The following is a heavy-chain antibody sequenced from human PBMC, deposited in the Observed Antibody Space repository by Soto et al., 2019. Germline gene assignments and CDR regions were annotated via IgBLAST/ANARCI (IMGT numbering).Heavy chain of an antibody. Sequence: QVQLVESGGGVVQPGRSLRLSCAASGFTFSDYAMHWVRQAPGKGLEWVAVISYDGAKKYYADSVKGRFTIFTDNSTNTLHLEMDSLRVEDTAVYYCARDRDNRPTYYYYHWGQGSLVTVSS. J-gene: IGHJ4*02. CDR3: ARDRDNRPTYYYYH. CDR2: ISYDGAKK. V-gene: IGHV3-30-3*01. CDR1: GFTFSDYA. D-gene: IGHD1-20*01.